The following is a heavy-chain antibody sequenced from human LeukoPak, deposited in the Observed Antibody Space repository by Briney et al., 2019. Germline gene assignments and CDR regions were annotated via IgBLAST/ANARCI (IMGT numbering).Heavy chain of an antibody. CDR3: AELGITMIGGV. Sequence: GGSLRLSCAASGFTFSSYSMNWVRQAPGKGLEWVSSISSSSAYINYADSVKGRFTISRDNAKNSLYLQMNSLRAEDTAVYYCAELGITMIGGVWGKGTTVTISS. CDR1: GFTFSSYS. D-gene: IGHD3-10*02. CDR2: ISSSSAYI. J-gene: IGHJ6*04. V-gene: IGHV3-21*01.